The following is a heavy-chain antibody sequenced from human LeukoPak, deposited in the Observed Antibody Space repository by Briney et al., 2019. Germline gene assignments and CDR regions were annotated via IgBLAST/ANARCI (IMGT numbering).Heavy chain of an antibody. CDR3: AKASTLYGDY. V-gene: IGHV3-30*02. CDR1: GFTFSSYG. CDR2: IRYDGSNK. Sequence: GGSLRLSCTASGFTFSSYGSHWVGQAPGKGLEWVAFIRYDGSNKYYADSVKGRFTISRDNSKNTLYLQMNSLRAEDTALYYCAKASTLYGDYWGQGTLVTVSS. D-gene: IGHD2-8*01. J-gene: IGHJ4*02.